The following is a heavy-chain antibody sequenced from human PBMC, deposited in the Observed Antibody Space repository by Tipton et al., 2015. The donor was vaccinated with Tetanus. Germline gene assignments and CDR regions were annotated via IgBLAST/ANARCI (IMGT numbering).Heavy chain of an antibody. J-gene: IGHJ4*02. CDR1: GFTFSSYA. Sequence: SLRLSCAASGFTFSSYAMSWVRQAPGKGPEWVSAISGSGGGTYYADSVKGRFIISRDNSKNTLYLQMNSLRAEDTAVYYCAKDRYDSSGYYYLWDYWGQGTLVTVSP. CDR2: ISGSGGGT. V-gene: IGHV3-23*01. D-gene: IGHD3-22*01. CDR3: AKDRYDSSGYYYLWDY.